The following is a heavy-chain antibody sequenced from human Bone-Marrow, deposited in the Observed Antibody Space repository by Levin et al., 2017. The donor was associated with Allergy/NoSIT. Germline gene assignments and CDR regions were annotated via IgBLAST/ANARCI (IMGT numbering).Heavy chain of an antibody. CDR1: GFTFLSYT. D-gene: IGHD5-24*01. V-gene: IGHV3-21*01. CDR2: ISSSSRHI. Sequence: GGSLRLSCAASGFTFLSYTMAWVRQAPGKGLEWVSSISSSSRHIYYADSLKGRFTISRDNAKNSLYLQVSSLRVEDTAVYYCARGLRGMATITGVHSWGQGTLVTVSS. J-gene: IGHJ4*02. CDR3: ARGLRGMATITGVHS.